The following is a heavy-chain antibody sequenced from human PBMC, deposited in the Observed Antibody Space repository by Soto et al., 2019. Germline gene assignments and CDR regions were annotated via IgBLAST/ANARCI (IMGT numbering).Heavy chain of an antibody. CDR1: GYSISSGYY. J-gene: IGHJ5*02. V-gene: IGHV4-38-2*01. D-gene: IGHD4-17*01. CDR3: ARGAATVTPGWFDP. CDR2: IYHSGST. Sequence: SETLSLTCAVSGYSISSGYYWCFIRQTPGKGLEWIASIYHSGSTYYNPSLKSRVTISVDTSKNQFSLKLTSVTAADTAVYYCARGAATVTPGWFDPWGQGIMVTVSS.